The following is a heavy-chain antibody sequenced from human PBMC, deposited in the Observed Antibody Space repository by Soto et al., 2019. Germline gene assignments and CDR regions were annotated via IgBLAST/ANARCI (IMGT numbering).Heavy chain of an antibody. D-gene: IGHD5-18*01. Sequence: EPQLVESGGGLVQPGGSLRLSCATSGFTFDYYSMNWVRQAPGKGLEWVSGVSGSGAFTFYAASVEGRFTISRDSSKNTLYLQMNSLRVEDTAMYYCAKEIFDFMVGNDRHSYTDYWGQGTLVTVSS. CDR2: VSGSGAFT. CDR1: GFTFDYYS. CDR3: AKEIFDFMVGNDRHSYTDY. J-gene: IGHJ4*02. V-gene: IGHV3-23*04.